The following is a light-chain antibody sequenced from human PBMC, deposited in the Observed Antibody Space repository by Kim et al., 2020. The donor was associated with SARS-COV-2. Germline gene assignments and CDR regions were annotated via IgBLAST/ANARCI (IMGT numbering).Light chain of an antibody. CDR3: QQSYSTWA. Sequence: SASVRDRVTITCRASQGISSYLNWYAQKPGRAPKLLIYAASSLQSGVPSRFSGSGSRTDFNLTISGLRPEDFATYYCQQSYSTWAFGQGTKVDIK. V-gene: IGKV1-39*01. CDR1: QGISSY. J-gene: IGKJ1*01. CDR2: AAS.